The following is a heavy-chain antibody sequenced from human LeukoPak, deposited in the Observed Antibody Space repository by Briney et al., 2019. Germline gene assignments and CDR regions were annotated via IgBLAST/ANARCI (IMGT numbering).Heavy chain of an antibody. V-gene: IGHV3-21*01. Sequence: GGSLRLSCAASGFTFSSYSMNWVRQAPGKGLEWVSSISSSSSYIYYADSVKGRFTISRDNAKKSMYLEMNSLRPEDTAVYYCARGEYGSGSYHIDYWGQGTLVTVSS. CDR1: GFTFSSYS. J-gene: IGHJ4*02. CDR2: ISSSSSYI. CDR3: ARGEYGSGSYHIDY. D-gene: IGHD3-10*01.